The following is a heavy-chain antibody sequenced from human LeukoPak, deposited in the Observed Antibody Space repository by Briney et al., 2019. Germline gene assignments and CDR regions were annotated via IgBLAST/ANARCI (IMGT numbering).Heavy chain of an antibody. Sequence: SETLSLTCTVSGGFISSSSYYWGWIRQPPGKGLEWIGSIFYSGNTYYNPSLKSRVTISVDTSKNQFSLKLSSVTAADTAVYYCARGKIPEDIVVVVAATHFDYWGQGTLVTVSS. J-gene: IGHJ4*02. V-gene: IGHV4-39*01. CDR3: ARGKIPEDIVVVVAATHFDY. CDR2: IFYSGNT. D-gene: IGHD2-15*01. CDR1: GGFISSSSYY.